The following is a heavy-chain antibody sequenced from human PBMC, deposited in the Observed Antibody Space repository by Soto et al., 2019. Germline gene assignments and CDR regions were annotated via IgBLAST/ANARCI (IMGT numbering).Heavy chain of an antibody. D-gene: IGHD2-15*01. Sequence: TLSLTCTVSGASISSYYWSWIRQPPGKGLEWIGYIYYTGSSGSTNYNPSLKSRVTISVDTSKNQFSLKLSSVTAADTAVYYCARGGGILKWFDPWGQITLVTVSS. J-gene: IGHJ5*02. CDR1: GASISSYY. V-gene: IGHV4-59*01. CDR2: IYYTGSSGST. CDR3: ARGGGILKWFDP.